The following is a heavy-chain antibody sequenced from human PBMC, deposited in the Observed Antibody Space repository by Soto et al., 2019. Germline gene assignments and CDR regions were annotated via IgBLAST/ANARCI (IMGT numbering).Heavy chain of an antibody. CDR2: IYYSGST. V-gene: IGHV4-39*01. CDR1: GGSISSSSYY. J-gene: IGHJ4*02. CDR3: ARDIATAGKSKNLYGFDF. Sequence: SETLCLTCTVSGGSISSSSYYWGWIRQPQGKGLEWIGSIYYSGSTYYNPSLKSRVTISVDTSKNQCSLKLSSVTAADTAVYDCARDIATAGKSKNLYGFDFWGQGTLVTVSS. D-gene: IGHD6-13*01.